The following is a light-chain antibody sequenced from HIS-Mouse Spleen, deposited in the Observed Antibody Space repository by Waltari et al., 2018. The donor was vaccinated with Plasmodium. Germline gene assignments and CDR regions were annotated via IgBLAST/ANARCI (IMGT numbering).Light chain of an antibody. CDR1: ALPKQY. Sequence: SYELTQPPSVSVSPGQTARITCSGDALPKQYAYWYQQKPGQGPVLVIYKDSERPSGIPERFSGSSSGTTGTLTISGVQAEDEADYYCQSADSSGTYRVFGGGTKLTVL. CDR2: KDS. V-gene: IGLV3-25*03. CDR3: QSADSSGTYRV. J-gene: IGLJ2*01.